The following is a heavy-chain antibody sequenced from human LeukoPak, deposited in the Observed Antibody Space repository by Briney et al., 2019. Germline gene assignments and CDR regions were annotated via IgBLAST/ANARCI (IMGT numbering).Heavy chain of an antibody. V-gene: IGHV1-69*13. CDR3: AIAQYYFDSSGLLDPLDY. Sequence: ASVKVSCQAAGGTFSSYAISWVRQAPGQGLEWMGGIIPIFGTANYAQKFQGRVTITADESTSTAYMELSSLRSEDTAVYYSAIAQYYFDSSGLLDPLDYWGQGTLVTVSS. J-gene: IGHJ4*02. D-gene: IGHD3-22*01. CDR1: GGTFSSYA. CDR2: IIPIFGTA.